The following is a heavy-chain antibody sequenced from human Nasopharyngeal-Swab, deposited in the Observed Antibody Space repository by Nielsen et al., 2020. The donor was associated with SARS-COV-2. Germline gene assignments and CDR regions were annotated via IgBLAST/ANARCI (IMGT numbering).Heavy chain of an antibody. CDR3: ARDPVSGWGFDP. D-gene: IGHD5/OR15-5a*01. CDR1: GGSISSYY. CDR2: IYYSGST. Sequence: SETLSLTCTVSGGSISSYYWSWIRQPPGKGLEWIGYIYYSGSTNYNPSLKSRVTISVDTSKNQFSLKLSSVTAADTAVYYCARDPVSGWGFDPWGQGTLVTVSS. V-gene: IGHV4-59*01. J-gene: IGHJ5*02.